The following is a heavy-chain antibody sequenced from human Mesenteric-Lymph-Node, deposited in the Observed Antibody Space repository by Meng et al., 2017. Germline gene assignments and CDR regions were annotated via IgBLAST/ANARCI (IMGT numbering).Heavy chain of an antibody. D-gene: IGHD2-15*01. Sequence: VQLVQSGAEVKKPGASVKVSCKASGYTFIGYYLHWVRQMPGKGLEWMGIIYPGDSDTRYSPSFQGQVTFSADKSITTAYLQWSSLKASDTAMYYCARQGRYCSGANCYYFDFWGQGTLVTVSS. J-gene: IGHJ4*02. CDR1: GYTFIGYY. CDR2: IYPGDSDT. CDR3: ARQGRYCSGANCYYFDF. V-gene: IGHV5-51*01.